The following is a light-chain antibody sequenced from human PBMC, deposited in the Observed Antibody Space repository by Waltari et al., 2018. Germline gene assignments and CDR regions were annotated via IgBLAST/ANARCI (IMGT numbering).Light chain of an antibody. Sequence: DTVLTQSPDSLAVSLGEGATINCKASQSVLYSPNNKNYLAWYQHKEGQPPKLLIYWASTRESGVPDRFSGSESGTDFTLTISSLQAEDVAVYYCLQYSTTPRTFGPGTKVEIK. CDR3: LQYSTTPRT. V-gene: IGKV4-1*01. CDR1: QSVLYSPNNKNY. J-gene: IGKJ3*01. CDR2: WAS.